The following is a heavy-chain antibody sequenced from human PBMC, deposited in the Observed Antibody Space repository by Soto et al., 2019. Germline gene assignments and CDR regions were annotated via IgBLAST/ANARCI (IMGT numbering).Heavy chain of an antibody. Sequence: PSETLSLTCTVSGGSISSYYWSWIRQPPGKGLEWIGYIYYSGSTNYNPSLKSRVTISVDTSKNQFSLKLSSVTAADTAVYYCATHRGIVGGNWFDPWGQGTLVTVSS. D-gene: IGHD1-26*01. CDR3: ATHRGIVGGNWFDP. J-gene: IGHJ5*02. CDR2: IYYSGST. CDR1: GGSISSYY. V-gene: IGHV4-59*01.